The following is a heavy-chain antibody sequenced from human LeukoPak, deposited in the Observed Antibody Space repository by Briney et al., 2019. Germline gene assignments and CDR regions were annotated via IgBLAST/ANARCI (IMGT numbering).Heavy chain of an antibody. D-gene: IGHD3-3*01. CDR1: GYTFTDYY. J-gene: IGHJ4*02. Sequence: GASVKVSCKASGYTFTDYYIHWVRQAPGQGLEWMGWINPSTGGTNYAQKFQGRVTMTRDTSIRTAFMWVSSLRSDDTAVYFCARSEFLEWSMAPGFDYWGQGTLVTVSS. CDR3: ARSEFLEWSMAPGFDY. V-gene: IGHV1-2*02. CDR2: INPSTGGT.